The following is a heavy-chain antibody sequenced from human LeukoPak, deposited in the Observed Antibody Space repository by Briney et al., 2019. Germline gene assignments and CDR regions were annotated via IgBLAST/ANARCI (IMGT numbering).Heavy chain of an antibody. J-gene: IGHJ4*02. D-gene: IGHD5-24*01. Sequence: SETLSLTCTVSGGSISSGDYYWSWIRQPPGKGLEWIGYIYYSGSTYYNPSLKSRVIISVDTSKNQFSLKLSSVTAADTAVYYCARDGYNSGYFDYWGQGTLVTVSS. CDR3: ARDGYNSGYFDY. CDR1: GGSISSGDYY. V-gene: IGHV4-30-4*01. CDR2: IYYSGST.